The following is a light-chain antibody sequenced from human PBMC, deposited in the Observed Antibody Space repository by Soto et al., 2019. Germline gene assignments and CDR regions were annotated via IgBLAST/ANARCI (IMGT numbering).Light chain of an antibody. CDR3: SSYTTSGALVV. CDR1: SSDIGGYKY. Sequence: QPASVSGSPGQSITISCTGTSSDIGGYKYVSWYQQHPGKAPKLMIYDVSNRPSGVSNRFSGSKSGNTASLTVSGLQAEDEADYYCSSYTTSGALVVFGGGTKVTVL. CDR2: DVS. V-gene: IGLV2-14*01. J-gene: IGLJ2*01.